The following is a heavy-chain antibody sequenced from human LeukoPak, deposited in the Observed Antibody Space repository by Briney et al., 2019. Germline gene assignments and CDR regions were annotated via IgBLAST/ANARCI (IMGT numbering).Heavy chain of an antibody. CDR1: GYTLTSYD. J-gene: IGHJ6*02. V-gene: IGHV1-8*01. CDR3: ARLRITMVRGEGMDV. Sequence: ASVKVSCKASGYTLTSYDIDWVRQATGQGLEWMGWMNPNSGNTGYAQKFQGRVTMTRNTSISTAYMELSSLRSEDTAVYYCARLRITMVRGEGMDVWGQGTTVTVSS. D-gene: IGHD3-10*01. CDR2: MNPNSGNT.